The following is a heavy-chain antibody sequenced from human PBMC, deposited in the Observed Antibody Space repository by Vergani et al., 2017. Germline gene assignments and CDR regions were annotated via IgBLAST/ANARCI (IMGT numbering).Heavy chain of an antibody. J-gene: IGHJ5*02. CDR3: ARDLSSGGGWFDP. CDR1: GGSISSSSYY. Sequence: QLQLQESGPGLVKPSETLSLTCTVSGGSISSSSYYWGWLRQPPGKGLEWIGSIYYSGSTYYNPSLKSRVTISVDPSTNQFSLKLSSVTAADTAVYYCARDLSSGGGWFDPWGQGTLVTVSS. V-gene: IGHV4-39*07. D-gene: IGHD6-19*01. CDR2: IYYSGST.